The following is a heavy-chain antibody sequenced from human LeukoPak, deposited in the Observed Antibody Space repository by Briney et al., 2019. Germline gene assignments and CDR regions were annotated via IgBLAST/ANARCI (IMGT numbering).Heavy chain of an antibody. D-gene: IGHD5-12*01. J-gene: IGHJ4*02. CDR1: GFTFSSYS. V-gene: IGHV3-21*01. CDR2: ISSSSSYI. CDR3: ARIGTATVDY. Sequence: GGSLRLSCAPSGFTFSSYSMNCVRQAPGKGLEWGSSISSSSSYIYYADSVKGRFTISRDNAKNSLYLQMNSVRAEDTAVYYCARIGTATVDYWGQGTLVTVSS.